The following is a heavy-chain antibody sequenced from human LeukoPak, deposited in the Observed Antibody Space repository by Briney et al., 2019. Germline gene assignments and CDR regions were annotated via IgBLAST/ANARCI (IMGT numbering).Heavy chain of an antibody. CDR3: AKDRVRDGDYGGY. V-gene: IGHV3-43D*03. CDR1: GFTFDDYA. Sequence: GGSLRLSCAASGFTFDDYAMHWVRQVPAKGLEWVSLISWDGGSTYYADSVKGRFTVSRDNSKNTLYLQMNSLRAEDTAVYYCAKDRVRDGDYGGYWGQGTLVTVSS. CDR2: ISWDGGST. D-gene: IGHD4-17*01. J-gene: IGHJ4*02.